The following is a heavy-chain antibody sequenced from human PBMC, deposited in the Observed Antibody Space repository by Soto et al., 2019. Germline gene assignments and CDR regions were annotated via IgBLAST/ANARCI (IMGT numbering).Heavy chain of an antibody. CDR2: ITPMVGIT. Sequence: QVQLVQSGAEVKKPGSSVKVCCKASGGTFSTYGVSWVRQAPGQGLEWMGGITPMVGITNYAQKFQGRVTITADESMTTAYMEMRSLRFDDTAVDVCAREADRRWIQLLEYWGQGTLVNVSS. CDR3: AREADRRWIQLLEY. V-gene: IGHV1-69*01. D-gene: IGHD1-1*01. J-gene: IGHJ4*02. CDR1: GGTFSTYG.